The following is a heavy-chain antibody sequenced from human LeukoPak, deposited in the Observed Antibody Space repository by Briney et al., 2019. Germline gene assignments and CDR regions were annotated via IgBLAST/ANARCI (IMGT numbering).Heavy chain of an antibody. J-gene: IGHJ4*02. CDR2: ISSNSGYI. CDR1: GFTFSSYC. CDR3: ARDFYSSVWVKC. D-gene: IGHD6-19*01. Sequence: PGGSLRLSCAASGFTFSSYCMNWVRQAPGKGLEWVSSISSNSGYISYADSATGGFTISRDNGKNTMYLQMKSMRAEAADVYLCARDFYSSVWVKCWDEGTLLTIPS. V-gene: IGHV3-21*04.